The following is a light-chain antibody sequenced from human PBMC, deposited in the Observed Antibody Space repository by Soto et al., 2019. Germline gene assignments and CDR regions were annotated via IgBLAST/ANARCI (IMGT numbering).Light chain of an antibody. CDR2: RAS. CDR3: QQYGNSPLT. Sequence: EIVLTQSPATLSLSPGERATLSCRASQSVSSYLAWYQQKPGQTPKVLIYRASSRATGIPDRFSGSGSGTDFTLTVSRLEPEDFALYYCQQYGNSPLTFGGGTKVEIK. V-gene: IGKV3-20*01. CDR1: QSVSSY. J-gene: IGKJ4*01.